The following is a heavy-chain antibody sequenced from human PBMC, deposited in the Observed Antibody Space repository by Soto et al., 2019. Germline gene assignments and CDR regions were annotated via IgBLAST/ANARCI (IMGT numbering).Heavy chain of an antibody. V-gene: IGHV3-33*01. J-gene: IGHJ4*02. CDR1: GFTFSSYG. D-gene: IGHD3-22*01. CDR2: IWYDGSNK. Sequence: GGSLSLSCAASGFTFSSYGMHWVRQAPGKGLEWVAVIWYDGSNKYYADSVKGRFAISRDNSKNTLYLQMNSLRAEDTAVYYCARGSLTTIYDSSGYDDYFDYWGQGTLVTVSS. CDR3: ARGSLTTIYDSSGYDDYFDY.